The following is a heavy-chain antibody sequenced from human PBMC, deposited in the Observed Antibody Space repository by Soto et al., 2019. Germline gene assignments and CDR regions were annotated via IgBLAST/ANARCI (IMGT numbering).Heavy chain of an antibody. CDR2: INPNSGGT. CDR1: GYTFTGYY. V-gene: IGHV1-2*02. CDR3: ARVDYDILTGYYTLFDY. D-gene: IGHD3-9*01. J-gene: IGHJ4*02. Sequence: ASVKVSCKASGYTFTGYYMHWVRQAPGQGREWMGWINPNSGGTNYAQKFQGRVTMTRDTSISTAYMELSRLRSDDTAVYYCARVDYDILTGYYTLFDYWGQGTLVTVSS.